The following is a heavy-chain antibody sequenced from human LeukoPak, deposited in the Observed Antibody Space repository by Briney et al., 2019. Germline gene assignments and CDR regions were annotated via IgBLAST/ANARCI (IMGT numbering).Heavy chain of an antibody. CDR1: GGSISSGSYY. V-gene: IGHV4-61*02. CDR3: ARCGYSGYGGFDY. J-gene: IGHJ4*02. Sequence: SETLSLTCTVSGGSISSGSYYWRWIRQPAGKGLEWLGRIYTSGSTNYNPSLKSRVTISVDTSKNQFSLKLSSVTAADTAVYYCARCGYSGYGGFDYWGQGTLVTVSS. D-gene: IGHD5-12*01. CDR2: IYTSGST.